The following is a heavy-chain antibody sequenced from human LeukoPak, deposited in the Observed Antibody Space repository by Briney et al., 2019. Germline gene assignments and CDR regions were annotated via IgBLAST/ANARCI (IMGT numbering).Heavy chain of an antibody. Sequence: SETLSLTCTVSGGSISSHYWSWTRQPPGKGLEWIGYIYYSGSTNYNPSLKSRVTISVDTSKNQFSLKLGSVTAADTAVCYCAGETGQYSSSVDAVDIWGQGTLVTVSS. CDR3: AGETGQYSSSVDAVDI. D-gene: IGHD6-6*01. CDR1: GGSISSHY. V-gene: IGHV4-59*11. J-gene: IGHJ3*02. CDR2: IYYSGST.